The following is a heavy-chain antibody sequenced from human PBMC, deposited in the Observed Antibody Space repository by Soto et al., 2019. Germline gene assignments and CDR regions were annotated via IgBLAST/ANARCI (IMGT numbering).Heavy chain of an antibody. CDR3: ARDRGEPGAVTPIDS. Sequence: QVQLVESGGGVVQPGRSLRLSCAASGFTFTNYDMHWVRQAPGKGLEWVAVIAYDGRNKYYADSVKGRFTISRDNSKNTLYLQMNSLRAEDTAVYYCARDRGEPGAVTPIDSWGQGTLVTVSS. J-gene: IGHJ4*02. V-gene: IGHV3-30*04. D-gene: IGHD3-16*01. CDR1: GFTFTNYD. CDR2: IAYDGRNK.